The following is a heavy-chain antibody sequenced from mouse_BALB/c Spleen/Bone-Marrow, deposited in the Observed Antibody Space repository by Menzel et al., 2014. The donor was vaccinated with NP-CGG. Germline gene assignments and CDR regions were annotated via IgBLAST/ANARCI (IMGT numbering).Heavy chain of an antibody. CDR2: INPDSSTI. CDR1: GFDFSRYW. J-gene: IGHJ4*01. CDR3: ARLGYYGMMVY. D-gene: IGHD1-1*01. V-gene: IGHV4-1*02. Sequence: EVKLQESGGGLVQPGGSLKLSCAASGFDFSRYWMSWVRRAPGKGLEWIGEINPDSSTINYTPSLKDKFIISRDNAKNTLYLQMSKVRSEDTALYYCARLGYYGMMVYWGQGTSVTVSS.